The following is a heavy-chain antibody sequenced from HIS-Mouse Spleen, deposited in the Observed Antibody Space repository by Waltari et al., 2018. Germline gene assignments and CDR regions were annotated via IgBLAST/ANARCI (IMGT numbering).Heavy chain of an antibody. V-gene: IGHV4-39*07. CDR2: IYYSGST. Sequence: QLQLQESGPGLVKPSATLSLPCPVPGGYIRRSRYSLGWIRQPPGKGLEWIGSIYYSGSTYYNPSLKSRVTISVDTSKNQFSLKLSSVTAADTAVYYCAREIPYSSSWYDWYFDLWGRGTLVTVSS. CDR1: GGYIRRSRYS. CDR3: AREIPYSSSWYDWYFDL. D-gene: IGHD6-13*01. J-gene: IGHJ2*01.